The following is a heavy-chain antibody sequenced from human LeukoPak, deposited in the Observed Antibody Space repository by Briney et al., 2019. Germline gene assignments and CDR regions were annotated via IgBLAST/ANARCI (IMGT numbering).Heavy chain of an antibody. CDR3: AKVRGGSYSNAFDI. CDR1: GFTFDDYA. D-gene: IGHD1-26*01. Sequence: GRSLRLSCAASGFTFDDYAMHWVRQAPGKGLEWVSGISWNSGSIGYADSVKGRFTISRDNAKNSLYLQMNSLRAEDMALYYCAKVRGGSYSNAFDIWGQGTMVTVSS. CDR2: ISWNSGSI. J-gene: IGHJ3*02. V-gene: IGHV3-9*03.